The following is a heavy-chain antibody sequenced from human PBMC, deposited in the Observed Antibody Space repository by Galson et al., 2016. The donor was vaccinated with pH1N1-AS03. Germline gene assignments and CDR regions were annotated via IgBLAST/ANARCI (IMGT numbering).Heavy chain of an antibody. CDR1: GGTFSGFF. V-gene: IGHV4-34*01. J-gene: IGHJ6*02. CDR3: ARLLGKAFPRFGRNFGMDV. Sequence: ETLSLTCDVLGGTFSGFFWNWVRQSSGKGLEWIGEVDHSGIITYNPSLRSRLNISLDTSSRQFSLKLTSVTAADTAVYFCARLLGKAFPRFGRNFGMDVWGQGTTVTVSS. D-gene: IGHD3-16*01. CDR2: VDHSGII.